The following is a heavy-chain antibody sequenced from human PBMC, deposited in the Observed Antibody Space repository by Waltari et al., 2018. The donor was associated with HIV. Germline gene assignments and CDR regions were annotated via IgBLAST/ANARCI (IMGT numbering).Heavy chain of an antibody. CDR3: ARALYGSPDVWYFDL. CDR2: IYTSGST. Sequence: QVQLQESGPGLVKPSQTLSLTCTVSGGSISSGSYYWSWIRQPAGKGLEWIGRIYTSGSTNYHPSLKSRVTISVDTSKNQCSLKLSSVTAADTAVYYCARALYGSPDVWYFDLWGRGTLVTVSS. J-gene: IGHJ2*01. V-gene: IGHV4-61*02. D-gene: IGHD6-19*01. CDR1: GGSISSGSYY.